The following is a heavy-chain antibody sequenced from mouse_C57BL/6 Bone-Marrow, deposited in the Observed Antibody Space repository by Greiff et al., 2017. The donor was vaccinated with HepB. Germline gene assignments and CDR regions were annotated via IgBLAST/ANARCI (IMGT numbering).Heavy chain of an antibody. V-gene: IGHV1-50*01. CDR2: IDPSDSYT. J-gene: IGHJ1*03. CDR3: ANYYYGSSYWYFDV. CDR1: GYTFTSYW. D-gene: IGHD1-1*01. Sequence: VQLVESGAELVKPGASVKLSCKASGYTFTSYWMQWVKQRPGQGLEWIGEIDPSDSYTNYNQKFKGKATLTVDTSSSTAYMQLSSLTSEDSAVYYCANYYYGSSYWYFDVWGTGTTVTVSS.